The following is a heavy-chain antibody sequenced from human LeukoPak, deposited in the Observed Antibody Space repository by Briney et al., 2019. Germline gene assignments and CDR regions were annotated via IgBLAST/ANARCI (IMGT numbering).Heavy chain of an antibody. D-gene: IGHD3-22*01. CDR2: IIPSGSTT. CDR1: GFAFDIHG. CDR3: ATTYYYDGSGPLTY. J-gene: IGHJ4*02. V-gene: IGHV3-23*01. Sequence: PGGSLRLSCAASGFAFDIHGMNWVRQAPGKGLEWVSGIIPSGSTTYYADSVKGRFTISRDNSKNTLYLQMNSLRAEDTAVYFCATTYYYDGSGPLTYWGQGTLVTVSS.